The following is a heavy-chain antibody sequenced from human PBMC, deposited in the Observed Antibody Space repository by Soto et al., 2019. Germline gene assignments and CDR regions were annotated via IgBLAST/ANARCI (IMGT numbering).Heavy chain of an antibody. CDR2: YDPEEHRT. D-gene: IGHD1-26*01. V-gene: IGHV1-24*01. J-gene: IGHJ4*02. CDR1: GYILRDLS. Sequence: ASVKVSCKVSGYILRDLSMHWVRQAPGKGLEWMGGYDPEEHRTIYAQKFQGRVTMTEDTSTDTAYMVLSSLRSDDTAVYYCATVFGGNYNDYFDNWSKGTLVTVSS. CDR3: ATVFGGNYNDYFDN.